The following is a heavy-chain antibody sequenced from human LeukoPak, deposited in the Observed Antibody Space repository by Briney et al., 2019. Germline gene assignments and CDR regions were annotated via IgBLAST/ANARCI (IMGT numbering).Heavy chain of an antibody. Sequence: PGGSLRLSCAASGFSFRSYAMSWVRQAPGMGLEWVSAISGSGGTTDYADSVKGRFTISRDNSKNTLYLQMNSLRAEDTAVYYCATAAGADFFDYRGQGTLVTVSS. J-gene: IGHJ4*02. V-gene: IGHV3-23*01. D-gene: IGHD3-3*01. CDR3: ATAAGADFFDY. CDR1: GFSFRSYA. CDR2: ISGSGGTT.